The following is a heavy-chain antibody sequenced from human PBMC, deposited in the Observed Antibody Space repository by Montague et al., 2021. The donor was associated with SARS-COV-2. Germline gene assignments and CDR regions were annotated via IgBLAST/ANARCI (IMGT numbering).Heavy chain of an antibody. CDR2: ISHSGST. CDR3: ANFRRTQLLFGTLDYGMDV. V-gene: IGHV4-34*01. CDR1: GGSLSGYY. J-gene: IGHJ6*02. D-gene: IGHD2-2*01. Sequence: SETLSLTCAVYGGSLSGYYWSWIRQPPGEGLEWIAEISHSGSTSYNPSLKSRVTISVDTSKNQFSLKLSSATAADTAVYYCANFRRTQLLFGTLDYGMDVWGQGTTVTVSS.